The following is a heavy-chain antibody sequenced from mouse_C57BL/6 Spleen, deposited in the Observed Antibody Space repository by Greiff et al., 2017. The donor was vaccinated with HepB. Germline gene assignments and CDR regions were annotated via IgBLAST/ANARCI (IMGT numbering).Heavy chain of an antibody. V-gene: IGHV5-4*01. CDR2: ISDGGSYT. Sequence: EVKVEESGGGLVKPGGSLKLSCAASGFTFSSYAMSWVRQTPEKRLEWVATISDGGSYTYYPDNVKGRFTISRDNAKNNLYLQMSHLKSEDTAMYYCARDHRSTTFDYWGQGTTLTVSS. D-gene: IGHD2-1*01. J-gene: IGHJ2*01. CDR1: GFTFSSYA. CDR3: ARDHRSTTFDY.